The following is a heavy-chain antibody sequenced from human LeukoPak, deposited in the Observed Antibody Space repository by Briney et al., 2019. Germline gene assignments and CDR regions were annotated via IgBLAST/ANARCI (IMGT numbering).Heavy chain of an antibody. CDR3: ARTDCSGSSCYKIYYFDY. CDR1: GFTFSRYS. V-gene: IGHV3-23*01. J-gene: IGHJ4*02. CDR2: ISGSGATT. Sequence: PGGSLRLSCAASGFTFSRYSMNWVRQAPGKRLEWVSAISGSGATTYYADSVKGRFTISRDNSKNTLYLQMNSLRAEDTAVYYCARTDCSGSSCYKIYYFDYWGQGTLVTVSS. D-gene: IGHD2-15*01.